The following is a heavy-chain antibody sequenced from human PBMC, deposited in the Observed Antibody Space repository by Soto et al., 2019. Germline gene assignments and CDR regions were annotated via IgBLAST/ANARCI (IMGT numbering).Heavy chain of an antibody. Sequence: SETLSLTCTVSGGSISSYYWSWIRQPPGKGLEWIGYIYYSGSTNYNPSLKSRVTISVDTSKNQFSLKLSSVTAADTAVYYCAQFGVVIPRFHLRHYYMAVWGKGTTVTVSS. J-gene: IGHJ6*03. CDR1: GGSISSYY. CDR2: IYYSGST. V-gene: IGHV4-59*08. D-gene: IGHD3-3*01. CDR3: AQFGVVIPRFHLRHYYMAV.